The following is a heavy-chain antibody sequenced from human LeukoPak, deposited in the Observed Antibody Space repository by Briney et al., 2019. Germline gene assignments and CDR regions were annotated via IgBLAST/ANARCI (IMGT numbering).Heavy chain of an antibody. CDR1: GFTFSSYA. CDR3: ARDFTFGGVIAALDY. V-gene: IGHV3-30-3*01. Sequence: PGGSLRLSCAASGFTFSSYAMHWVRQAPGKGLEWVAVISYDGSNKYYADSVKGRFTISRDNSKSTLYLQMNSLRAEDTAVYYCARDFTFGGVIAALDYWGQGTLVTVSS. CDR2: ISYDGSNK. J-gene: IGHJ4*02. D-gene: IGHD3-16*02.